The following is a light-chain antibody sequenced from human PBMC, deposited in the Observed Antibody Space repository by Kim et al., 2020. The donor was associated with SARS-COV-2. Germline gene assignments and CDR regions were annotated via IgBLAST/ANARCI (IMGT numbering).Light chain of an antibody. Sequence: SNELTQPLSVSVALGQTARVTCGGNNIGSKNVHWYHQKPGQAPVLVIYRDTNRPSGIPERFSGSNSGNTATLTISRAQVGDEADYYCQVWDNYTGVFGGGTQLTVL. CDR2: RDT. V-gene: IGLV3-9*01. CDR1: NIGSKN. J-gene: IGLJ3*02. CDR3: QVWDNYTGV.